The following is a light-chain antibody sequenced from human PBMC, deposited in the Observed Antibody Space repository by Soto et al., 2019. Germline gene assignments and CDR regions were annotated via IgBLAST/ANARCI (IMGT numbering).Light chain of an antibody. J-gene: IGLJ1*01. CDR1: SSDVGGYNY. Sequence: VLTQPRSVSGSPGQSVTISCTGTSSDVGGYNYVSWYQQHPGKAPKLMIYDVSKRPSGVPDRFSGSKSGNTASLTISGLQAEDEADYYCCSYAGSYTYYVFGTGTKVTVL. V-gene: IGLV2-11*01. CDR3: CSYAGSYTYYV. CDR2: DVS.